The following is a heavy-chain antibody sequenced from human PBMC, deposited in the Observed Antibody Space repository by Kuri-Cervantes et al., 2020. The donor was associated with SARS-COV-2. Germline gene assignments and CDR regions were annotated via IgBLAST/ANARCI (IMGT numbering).Heavy chain of an antibody. J-gene: IGHJ6*02. CDR3: ARGRVVPAAIVYYYGMDV. V-gene: IGHV1-69*13. D-gene: IGHD2-2*01. CDR2: INPNSGGT. Sequence: SVKVSCKASGGTFSSYAISWVRQAPGQGLEWMGWINPNSGGTNYAQKFQGRVTITADESTSTAYMELSSLRSEDTAVYYCARGRVVPAAIVYYYGMDVWGQGTTVTVSS. CDR1: GGTFSSYA.